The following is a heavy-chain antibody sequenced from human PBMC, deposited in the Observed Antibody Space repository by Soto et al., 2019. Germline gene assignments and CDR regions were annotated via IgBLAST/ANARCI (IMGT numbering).Heavy chain of an antibody. CDR2: IIPIFGTA. CDR3: AEADIVVVPAATHYYYYGMDV. CDR1: GGTFSSYP. V-gene: IGHV1-69*06. Sequence: VASVKVSCKASGGTFSSYPISWVLQAPGQGLEWMGGIIPIFGTANYAQKFQGRVTITADKSTSTAYMELSSLRSEDTAVYYCAEADIVVVPAATHYYYYGMDVWGQGTTVTVSS. D-gene: IGHD2-2*01. J-gene: IGHJ6*02.